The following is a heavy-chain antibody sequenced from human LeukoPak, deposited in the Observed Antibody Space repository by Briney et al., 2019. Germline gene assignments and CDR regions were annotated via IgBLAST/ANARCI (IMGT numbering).Heavy chain of an antibody. D-gene: IGHD3-3*01. CDR1: GFTFSSYG. J-gene: IGHJ4*02. Sequence: GGSLRLSCAASGFTFSSYGMHWVPQAPGKGLEGVAFIRYDGSNKYYADSVKGRFTISRDNSKNTLYLQMNSLRAEDTAVYYCAKDAAYDFWNGHYPDFWGQGTLVTVS. CDR2: IRYDGSNK. CDR3: AKDAAYDFWNGHYPDF. V-gene: IGHV3-30*02.